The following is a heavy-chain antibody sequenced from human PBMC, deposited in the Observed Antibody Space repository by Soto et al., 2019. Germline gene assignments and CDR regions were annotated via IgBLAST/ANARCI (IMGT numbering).Heavy chain of an antibody. V-gene: IGHV4-59*01. CDR3: ARASVGSYFTDI. D-gene: IGHD3-10*01. CDR1: GGSISSYY. CDR2: IYYSGST. Sequence: PSETLSLTCTVSGGSISSYYWSWIRQPPGKGLEWIGYIYYSGSTNYNPSLKSRVTISVDTSKNQFSLKLSSVTAADTAVYYCARASVGSYFTDIWGQGTMVTVS. J-gene: IGHJ3*02.